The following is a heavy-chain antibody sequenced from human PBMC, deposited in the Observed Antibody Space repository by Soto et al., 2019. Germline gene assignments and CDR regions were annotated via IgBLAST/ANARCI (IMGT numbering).Heavy chain of an antibody. CDR1: GFTFSSYE. CDR3: ARSWIHSYALSMDV. V-gene: IGHV3-48*03. CDR2: ISSSGSTI. Sequence: LRLSCAASGFTFSSYEMNWVRQAPGKGLEWVSYISSSGSTIYYADSVKGRFTISRDNAKNSLYLQMNSLRAEDTAVYYCARSWIHSYALSMDVWGQGTTVTVSS. D-gene: IGHD5-18*01. J-gene: IGHJ6*02.